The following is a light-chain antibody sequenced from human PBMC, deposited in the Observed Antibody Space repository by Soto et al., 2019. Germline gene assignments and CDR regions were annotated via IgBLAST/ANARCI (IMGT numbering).Light chain of an antibody. Sequence: QSVLTQPPSASGSPGQSVTISCTGTSSDIGAYPSVSWYQQHPGKAPKLMIYEVTKRPSGVPDLFSGSKSGNTASLTVSGLQTEDEADYYCSSFAANDNVLFGGGTKLTVL. CDR3: SSFAANDNVL. CDR2: EVT. V-gene: IGLV2-8*01. CDR1: SSDIGAYPS. J-gene: IGLJ2*01.